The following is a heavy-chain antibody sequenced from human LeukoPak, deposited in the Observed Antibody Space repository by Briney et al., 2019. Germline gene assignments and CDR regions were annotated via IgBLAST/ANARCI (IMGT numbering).Heavy chain of an antibody. V-gene: IGHV4-59*01. CDR2: IYYSGST. CDR3: VRMGSQYGRLTVDY. J-gene: IGHJ4*02. D-gene: IGHD6-25*01. Sequence: PSETLSLTCTVSGGSISSYYWSWIRQPPGKGLEWIGYIYYSGSTNYNPSLKSRVTISVDTSKNQFSLKLSSVTAADTAVYYCVRMGSQYGRLTVDYWGQGTLVTVSS. CDR1: GGSISSYY.